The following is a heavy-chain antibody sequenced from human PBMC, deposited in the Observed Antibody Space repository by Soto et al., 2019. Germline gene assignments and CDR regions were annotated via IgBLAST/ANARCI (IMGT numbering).Heavy chain of an antibody. D-gene: IGHD5-18*01. CDR3: ARRGCNFGFGIDV. CDR1: GGSISTSRYY. V-gene: IGHV4-39*01. CDR2: IYYSGTA. J-gene: IGHJ6*02. Sequence: PSETLSLTCTVSGGSISTSRYYWGWIRQPPGKGLEWIGSIYYSGTAYYNPSLMSRVTISVDTSKSQFSLKLSSVTAADTAVYFCARRGCNFGFGIDVWGQGTTVTVSS.